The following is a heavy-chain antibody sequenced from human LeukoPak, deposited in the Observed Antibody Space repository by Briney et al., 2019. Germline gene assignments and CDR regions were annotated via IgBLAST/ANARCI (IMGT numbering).Heavy chain of an antibody. CDR2: ISGSGGST. Sequence: PGGSLRLSCAASGFTFSNYAMSWVRQAPGKGLEWVSAISGSGGSTYYADSVKGRLTISRDNSKNTLSLQMNSLRAGDTAVYYCAKDLRVIVVMYYTDVWGKGTTVTVSS. V-gene: IGHV3-23*01. D-gene: IGHD2-2*01. CDR1: GFTFSNYA. J-gene: IGHJ6*03. CDR3: AKDLRVIVVMYYTDV.